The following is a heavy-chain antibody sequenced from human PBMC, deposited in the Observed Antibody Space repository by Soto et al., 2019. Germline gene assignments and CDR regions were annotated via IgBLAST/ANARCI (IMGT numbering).Heavy chain of an antibody. Sequence: SETLSLTCTVSGTSITFGGYSWSWIRQTPGKGLEWIGYINHLETTFYNPSFESRLTLSIDRAKNQFSLKLHSMSAADRAVYFCARGGGSDSFDYWGQGILVTVSS. CDR3: ARGGGSDSFDY. J-gene: IGHJ4*02. D-gene: IGHD1-26*01. V-gene: IGHV4-30-2*01. CDR2: INHLETT. CDR1: GTSITFGGYS.